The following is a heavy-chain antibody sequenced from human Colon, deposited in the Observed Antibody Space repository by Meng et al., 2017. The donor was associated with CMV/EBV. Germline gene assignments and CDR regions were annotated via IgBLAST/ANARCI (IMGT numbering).Heavy chain of an antibody. CDR2: IYPVDSDT. J-gene: IGHJ4*02. D-gene: IGHD3-10*01. CDR3: ARQDGVALYYFDY. V-gene: IGHV5-51*01. Sequence: GESLKISCKGSGYTFASYWIGWVRQMPGKGLEWMGIIYPVDSDTRYSPSFQGQVTISADKSINTAYLQWSSLKASDTAIYYCARQDGVALYYFDYWGQGTLVTVSS. CDR1: GYTFASYW.